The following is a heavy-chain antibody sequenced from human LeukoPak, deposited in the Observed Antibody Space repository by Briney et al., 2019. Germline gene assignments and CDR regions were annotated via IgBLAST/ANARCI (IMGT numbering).Heavy chain of an antibody. J-gene: IGHJ4*02. CDR2: IDHSGST. V-gene: IGHV4-34*01. Sequence: SETLSLTCAVYGGPFSGYYWSWIRQPPGKGLEWIGEIDHSGSTNYNPSLKSRVTISVDTSKNQFSLKLSSVTAADTAVYYCARGRGAHSYGYGSFDYWGQGTLVTVSS. CDR1: GGPFSGYY. CDR3: ARGRGAHSYGYGSFDY. D-gene: IGHD5-18*01.